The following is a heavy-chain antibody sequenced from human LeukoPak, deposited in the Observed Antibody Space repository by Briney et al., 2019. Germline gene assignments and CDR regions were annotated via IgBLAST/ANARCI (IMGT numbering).Heavy chain of an antibody. V-gene: IGHV3-21*01. CDR1: GFTFSSYS. D-gene: IGHD1-26*01. CDR3: ARDQSGSYSASDY. J-gene: IGHJ4*02. Sequence: GGSLRLSCAASGFTFSSYSMNWVRQAPGKGLEWVSSISSSSSYIYYADSVKDRFTISRDNAKNSLYLQMNSLRAEDTAVYYCARDQSGSYSASDYWGQGTLVTVSS. CDR2: ISSSSSYI.